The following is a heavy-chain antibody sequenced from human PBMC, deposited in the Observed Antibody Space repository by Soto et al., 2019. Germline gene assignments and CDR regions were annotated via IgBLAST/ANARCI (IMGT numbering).Heavy chain of an antibody. D-gene: IGHD4-17*01. Sequence: QVQLVESGGGVVQPGRSLRLSCAASGFTFSYYPMHWVRQAPGKGLEWVAVISYDGSNKYYADSVKGRFTISRDNSKNTLYLQMNSLRAEDTAVYYCARGLVGFDGDYNSFHYCGQGTLVTVST. CDR3: ARGLVGFDGDYNSFHY. CDR1: GFTFSYYP. CDR2: ISYDGSNK. J-gene: IGHJ4*02. V-gene: IGHV3-30-3*01.